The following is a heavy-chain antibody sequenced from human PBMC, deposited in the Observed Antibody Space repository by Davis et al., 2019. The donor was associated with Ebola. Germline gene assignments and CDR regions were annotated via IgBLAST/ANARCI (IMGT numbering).Heavy chain of an antibody. CDR2: ISSSSSTI. CDR1: GFTFSSYS. V-gene: IGHV3-48*02. J-gene: IGHJ4*02. Sequence: PGGSLRLSCAASGFTFSSYSINWVRQAPGKGLEWVSYISSSSSTIYYADSVKGRFTISRDNAKNSLYLQMNSLRDKDTAVYYCARDRGAVTTNFDYWGQGTLVTVSS. CDR3: ARDRGAVTTNFDY. D-gene: IGHD4-17*01.